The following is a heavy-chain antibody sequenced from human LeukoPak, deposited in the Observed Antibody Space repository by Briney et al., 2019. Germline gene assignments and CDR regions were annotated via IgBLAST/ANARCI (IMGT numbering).Heavy chain of an antibody. J-gene: IGHJ4*02. CDR3: AKAGASIFGVVILLCHY. CDR2: IRYDGSNK. V-gene: IGHV3-30*02. CDR1: GFTFSSYG. D-gene: IGHD3-3*01. Sequence: PGGSLRLSCAASGFTFSSYGMHWVRQAPGKGLEWVAFIRYDGSNKYYADSVKGRFTISRDNSKNTLYLQMNSLRAEDTAVYYCAKAGASIFGVVILLCHYWGQGTLASVSS.